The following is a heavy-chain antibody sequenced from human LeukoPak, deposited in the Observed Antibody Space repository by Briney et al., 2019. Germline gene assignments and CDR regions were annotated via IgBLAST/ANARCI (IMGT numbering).Heavy chain of an antibody. CDR2: ISGTGTST. V-gene: IGHV3-23*01. CDR1: GFTFGNYA. Sequence: GGSLRLSCAASGFTFGNYAMSWVRQAPGKGLEWVSGISGTGTSTYYAESVKGRFTVSRDNSKNTLYLQMNSLRAEDTAVYYCAKAVQWLAQYFDYWGQGTLVTISS. CDR3: AKAVQWLAQYFDY. D-gene: IGHD6-19*01. J-gene: IGHJ4*02.